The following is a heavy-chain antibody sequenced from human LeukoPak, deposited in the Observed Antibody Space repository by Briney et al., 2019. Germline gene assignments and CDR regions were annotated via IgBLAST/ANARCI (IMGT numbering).Heavy chain of an antibody. Sequence: GGSLRLSCAASGFSVSTNYMSWVRQAPGKGLEWVSVIYSGGSTYYADSVKGRFTISRDNSKNTLYLQMNSLRAEDTAVYYCARDTATVTTSYYYYYMDVWGKGTTVTVSS. CDR1: GFSVSTNY. J-gene: IGHJ6*03. CDR2: IYSGGST. V-gene: IGHV3-66*02. D-gene: IGHD4-11*01. CDR3: ARDTATVTTSYYYYYMDV.